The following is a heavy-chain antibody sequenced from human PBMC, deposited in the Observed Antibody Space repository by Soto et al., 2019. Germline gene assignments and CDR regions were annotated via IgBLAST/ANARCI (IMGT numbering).Heavy chain of an antibody. J-gene: IGHJ6*02. D-gene: IGHD5-12*01. CDR2: MNPNSGNT. CDR3: ARGQTLWWLRSAYYYYGMDV. CDR1: GYTFTSYD. Sequence: ASVKVSCKASGYTFTSYDINWVRQATGQGLEWMGWMNPNSGNTGYAQKFQGRVTMTRNTSISTAYMELSSLRSEDTAVYYCARGQTLWWLRSAYYYYGMDVWGQGTKVTVSS. V-gene: IGHV1-8*01.